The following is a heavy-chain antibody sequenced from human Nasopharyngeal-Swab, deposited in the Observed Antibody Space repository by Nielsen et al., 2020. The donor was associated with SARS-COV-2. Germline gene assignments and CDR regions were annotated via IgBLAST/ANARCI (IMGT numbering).Heavy chain of an antibody. CDR3: ASRGVSSSSYYYYMDV. CDR2: IYYSGST. Sequence: GSLRLSCTVSGGSVSSGSYYWSWIRQPPGKGLEWIGYIYYSGSTNYNPSLKSRVTISVDTSKNQFSLKLSSVTAADTAGYYCASRGVSSSSYYYYMDVWGKGTTVTVSS. D-gene: IGHD6-6*01. V-gene: IGHV4-61*01. CDR1: GGSVSSGSYY. J-gene: IGHJ6*03.